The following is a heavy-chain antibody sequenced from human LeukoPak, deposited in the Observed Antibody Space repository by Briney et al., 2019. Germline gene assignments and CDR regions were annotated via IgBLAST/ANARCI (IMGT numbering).Heavy chain of an antibody. D-gene: IGHD6-13*01. J-gene: IGHJ5*02. CDR1: GFTFEDYG. V-gene: IGHV3-43*02. CDR2: ITGNGVST. CDR3: AKCVYSNIYYWFDP. Sequence: GGSLRLSCAASGFTFEDYGMHWVRQAPGKGLEGVTLITGNGVSTYYADSVKGRFTISRDNSKNSLYLQMNSLRTEDTALYYCAKCVYSNIYYWFDPWGQGTLVSVSS.